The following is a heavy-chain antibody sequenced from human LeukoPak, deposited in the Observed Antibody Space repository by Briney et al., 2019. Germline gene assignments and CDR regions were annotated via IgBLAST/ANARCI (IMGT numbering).Heavy chain of an antibody. D-gene: IGHD3-22*01. Sequence: GGSLRLSCAASGFTFSSYAMSWVRQAPGKGLEWVSAISGSSGSTYYADSVKGRFTISRDNSKNTLYLQMNSLRAEDTAVYYCAIMHGYYDGSGFWVQWGQGTLVTVSS. CDR2: ISGSSGST. CDR3: AIMHGYYDGSGFWVQ. J-gene: IGHJ4*02. V-gene: IGHV3-23*01. CDR1: GFTFSSYA.